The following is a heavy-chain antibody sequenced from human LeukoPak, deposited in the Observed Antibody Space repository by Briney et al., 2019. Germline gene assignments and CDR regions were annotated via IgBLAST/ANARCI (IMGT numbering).Heavy chain of an antibody. D-gene: IGHD2-2*01. J-gene: IGHJ5*02. CDR2: IYPGDSDT. V-gene: IGHV5-51*01. Sequence: GESLKISCEGSGYRFTSYWIGWVRQLPGKGLEWMGIIYPGDSDTRYSPSFQGQVTISADKSISTAYLQWSSLKASDTAMYYCARTGSTSGFDPWGQGTLVTVSS. CDR3: ARTGSTSGFDP. CDR1: GYRFTSYW.